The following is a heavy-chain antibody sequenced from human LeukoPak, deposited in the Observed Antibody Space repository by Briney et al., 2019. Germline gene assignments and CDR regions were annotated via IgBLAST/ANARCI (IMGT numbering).Heavy chain of an antibody. CDR2: IIPILGIA. Sequence: SVKVSCKASGGTFSSYAISWVRQAPGQGLEWMGRIIPILGIANYAQKFQGRVTITADKSTSTAYMELRSLRSDDTAVYYCARDDIGDYDSSGSIDYWGQGTLVTVSS. D-gene: IGHD3-22*01. V-gene: IGHV1-69*04. CDR1: GGTFSSYA. J-gene: IGHJ4*02. CDR3: ARDDIGDYDSSGSIDY.